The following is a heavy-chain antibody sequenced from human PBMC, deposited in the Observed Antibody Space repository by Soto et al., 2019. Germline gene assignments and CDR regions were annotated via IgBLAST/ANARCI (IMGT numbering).Heavy chain of an antibody. CDR1: GYTFTSFD. D-gene: IGHD5-12*01. CDR3: ARARTSTMPTWG. Sequence: QVQLVQSGAEVKKPGASVKVSCKASGYTFTSFDINWVRQATGQGLEWMGWMNPNSGNTGYAQKFQGRVTMTRNTSISTAYMELSNLGSGDTAVYYCARARTSTMPTWGWGQGTLVTVSS. V-gene: IGHV1-8*01. CDR2: MNPNSGNT. J-gene: IGHJ4*02.